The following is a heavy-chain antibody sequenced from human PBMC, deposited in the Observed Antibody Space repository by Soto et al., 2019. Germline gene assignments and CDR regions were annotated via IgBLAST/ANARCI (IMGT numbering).Heavy chain of an antibody. J-gene: IGHJ5*02. CDR2: IYYSGST. Sequence: AETLCLTCTVSVGSISSYYWTWIRQPPGKGLEWIGYIYYSGSTNYNPSLKSRVTISVDTSKNQFSLKLSSVTAADTAVYYCARENYYGSGSYTLNWFDPWGQGTLVTVSS. CDR3: ARENYYGSGSYTLNWFDP. D-gene: IGHD3-10*01. V-gene: IGHV4-59*01. CDR1: VGSISSYY.